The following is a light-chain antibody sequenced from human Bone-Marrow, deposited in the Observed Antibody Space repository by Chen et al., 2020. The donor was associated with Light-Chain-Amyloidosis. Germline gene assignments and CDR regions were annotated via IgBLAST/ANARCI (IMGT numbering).Light chain of an antibody. J-gene: IGKJ3*01. Sequence: EIVLKQYPGTVALSPGERATLSCRASQSVSSSYLAWYQQKLGQAPRLLIYGASSRATGIPDRFSGSGSGTDFTLTISRLEPEDFAVYYCQQYGSSPGFTFGPGTKVDIK. CDR2: GAS. V-gene: IGKV3-20*01. CDR3: QQYGSSPGFT. CDR1: QSVSSSY.